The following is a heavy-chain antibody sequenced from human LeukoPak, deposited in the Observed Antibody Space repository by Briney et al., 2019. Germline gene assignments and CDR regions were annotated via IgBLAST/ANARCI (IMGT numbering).Heavy chain of an antibody. CDR1: GYTFTSYA. CDR3: ARPVDEVGGNWFDP. CDR2: INTNTGNP. J-gene: IGHJ5*02. Sequence: EASVKVSCKASGYTFTSYAMNWVRQAPGQGLEWMGWINTNTGNPTYAQGFTGRFVFSLDTSVSTAYLQISSLKAEDTAVYYCARPVDEVGGNWFDPWGQGTLVTVSS. V-gene: IGHV7-4-1*02. D-gene: IGHD3-10*01.